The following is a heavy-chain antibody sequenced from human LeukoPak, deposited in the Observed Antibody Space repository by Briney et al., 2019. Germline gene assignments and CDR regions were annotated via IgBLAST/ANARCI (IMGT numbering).Heavy chain of an antibody. V-gene: IGHV4-59*08. J-gene: IGHJ5*02. CDR2: ISYGGRT. Sequence: PSETLSLTCTVSGGSISSYYWNWIRQPPGKGLEWIGYISYGGRTNYNPSLQSRVTISVDTSKTQFSLKLSSVTAADTAVYYCARRITMVRGIRPHWFDPWGQGTLVTVSS. D-gene: IGHD3-10*01. CDR1: GGSISSYY. CDR3: ARRITMVRGIRPHWFDP.